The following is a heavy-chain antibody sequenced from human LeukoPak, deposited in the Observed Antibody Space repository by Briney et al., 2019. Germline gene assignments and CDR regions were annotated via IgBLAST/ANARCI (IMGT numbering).Heavy chain of an antibody. CDR2: IYYSGST. V-gene: IGHV4-39*01. CDR3: ARAYSSGWYVPERYNWFDP. CDR1: GGSISSGSYY. J-gene: IGHJ5*02. Sequence: SETLSLTCTVSGGSISSGSYYWSWIRQPPGKGLEWIGSIYYSGSTYYNPSLKSRVTISVDTSKNQFSLKLVSVTAADTAVYYCARAYSSGWYVPERYNWFDPWGQGTLVTVSS. D-gene: IGHD6-19*01.